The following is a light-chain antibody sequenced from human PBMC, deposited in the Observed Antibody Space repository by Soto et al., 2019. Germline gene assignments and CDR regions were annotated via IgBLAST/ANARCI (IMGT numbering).Light chain of an antibody. CDR2: DVS. Sequence: QSALTQPRSVSGSPGQSVTISCTGTSSDFGGYNYVSWYQQHPGKAPKLMIYDVSKRPSGVPDRFFGSKSGNTASLTISGLQAEDEADYYCCSYAGSYTFVVFGGGTKVTVL. V-gene: IGLV2-11*01. J-gene: IGLJ2*01. CDR3: CSYAGSYTFVV. CDR1: SSDFGGYNY.